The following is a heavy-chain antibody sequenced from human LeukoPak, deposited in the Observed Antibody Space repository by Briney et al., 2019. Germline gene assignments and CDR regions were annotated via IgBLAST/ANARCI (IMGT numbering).Heavy chain of an antibody. CDR1: GGSISSSSYY. V-gene: IGHV4-39*01. CDR3: ARLYYDFWSGYSDNNDY. D-gene: IGHD3-3*01. CDR2: IYCSGST. Sequence: SETLSLTCTVSGGSISSSSYYWGWIRQPPGKGLEWIGSIYCSGSTYYNPSLKSRVTISVDTSKNQFSLKLSSVTAADTAVYYCARLYYDFWSGYSDNNDYWGQGTLVTVSS. J-gene: IGHJ4*02.